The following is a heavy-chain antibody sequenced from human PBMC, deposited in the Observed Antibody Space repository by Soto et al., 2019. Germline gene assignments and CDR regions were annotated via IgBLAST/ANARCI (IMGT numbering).Heavy chain of an antibody. CDR2: IIPILGIA. J-gene: IGHJ5*02. Sequence: QVQLVQSGAEVKKPGSSVKVSCKASGGTFSSYTISWVRQAPGQGLEWMGRIIPILGIANYAQKFQGRVTITADKSTSTAYMELSSLRSEDTAVYYCARDTYSSSWYWFDPWGQGTLVTVSS. V-gene: IGHV1-69*08. D-gene: IGHD6-13*01. CDR1: GGTFSSYT. CDR3: ARDTYSSSWYWFDP.